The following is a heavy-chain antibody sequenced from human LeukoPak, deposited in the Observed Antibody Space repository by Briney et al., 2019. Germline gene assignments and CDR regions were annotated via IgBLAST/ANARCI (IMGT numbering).Heavy chain of an antibody. CDR1: GGSISSSDYY. D-gene: IGHD6-6*01. CDR3: AGDQGSSSSPTYFYYGMDV. J-gene: IGHJ6*02. V-gene: IGHV4-30-4*01. CDR2: IYYSGST. Sequence: PSETLSLTCTVSGGSISSSDYYWSWIRQPPGKGLEWIGYIYYSGSTYYNPSLKSRVTISVDMSKNQFSLKLSSVTAADTAVYYCAGDQGSSSSPTYFYYGMDVWGQGTTVTVSS.